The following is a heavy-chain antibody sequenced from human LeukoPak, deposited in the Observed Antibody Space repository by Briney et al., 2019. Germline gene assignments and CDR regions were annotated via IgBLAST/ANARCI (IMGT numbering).Heavy chain of an antibody. CDR3: AGGGDFDY. Sequence: SETLSLTCTVSGGSISSYYWSWIRQPPGKGLEWIGYIYYSGSTNYNPSLKSRVTISVDTSKNQFSLKLSSVTAADTAVYYCAGGGDFDYWGQGTLVTVSS. CDR1: GGSISSYY. V-gene: IGHV4-59*08. D-gene: IGHD3-16*01. J-gene: IGHJ4*02. CDR2: IYYSGST.